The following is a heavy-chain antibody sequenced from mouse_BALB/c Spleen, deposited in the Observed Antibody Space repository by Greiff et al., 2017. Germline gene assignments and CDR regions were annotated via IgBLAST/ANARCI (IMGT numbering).Heavy chain of an antibody. CDR1: GYSFTSYY. CDR3: ARVDCGSGENAMDY. J-gene: IGHJ4*01. D-gene: IGHD1-1*01. CDR2: IFPGSGNT. V-gene: IGHV1-66*01. Sequence: QVQLQQSGPELVKPGASVKISCKASGYSFTSYYIHWVKQRPGQGLEWIGWIFPGSGNTKYNEKFKGKATLTADTSTSTAYMQLSSLTSEDSAVYFCARVDCGSGENAMDYWGQGTTLTVSS.